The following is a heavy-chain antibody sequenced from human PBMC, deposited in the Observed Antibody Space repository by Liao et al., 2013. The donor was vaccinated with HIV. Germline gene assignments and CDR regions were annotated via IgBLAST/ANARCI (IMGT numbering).Heavy chain of an antibody. J-gene: IGHJ4*02. CDR1: GGSISSYY. CDR3: AIGGXDDYNFGYFDY. CDR2: IYYSGST. V-gene: IGHV4-59*01. D-gene: IGHD4-17*01. Sequence: QVQLQESGPGLVKPSETLSLTCTVSGGSISSYYWSWIRQPPGKGLEWIGYIYYSGSTNYSPSLKSRVTISVDTSKNQFSLKLSSVTAADTAVYYCAIGGXDDYNFGYFDYWGQGTLVTVSS.